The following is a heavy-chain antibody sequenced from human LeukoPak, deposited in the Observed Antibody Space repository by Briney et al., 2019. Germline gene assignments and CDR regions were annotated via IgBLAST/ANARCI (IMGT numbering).Heavy chain of an antibody. Sequence: GGSLRLSCAASGFTFSSYAMHWVRQAPGKGLEWVAVISYDGSDKYYADSVKGRFTISRDNSKNTLYLQMNSLRAEDTAVYYCAKVGKRAAAGTRPYYFDYWGQGTLVTVSS. CDR1: GFTFSSYA. V-gene: IGHV3-30-3*01. CDR3: AKVGKRAAAGTRPYYFDY. CDR2: ISYDGSDK. D-gene: IGHD6-13*01. J-gene: IGHJ4*02.